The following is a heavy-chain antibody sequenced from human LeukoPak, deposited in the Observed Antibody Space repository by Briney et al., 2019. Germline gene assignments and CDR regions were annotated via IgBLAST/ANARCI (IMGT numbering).Heavy chain of an antibody. CDR3: ARGGASAIYFYY. V-gene: IGHV3-21*01. J-gene: IGHJ4*02. CDR1: GFTFSSYS. Sequence: PGGSLRLSCAASGFTFSSYSMNWVRRAPGKGLEGVSSISSSSSYIYYEHSVKGRFTISRDNAKNSLYLQMNSLRAEDTAVYYCARGGASAIYFYYWGQGTLVTVSS. CDR2: ISSSSSYI. D-gene: IGHD3-16*01.